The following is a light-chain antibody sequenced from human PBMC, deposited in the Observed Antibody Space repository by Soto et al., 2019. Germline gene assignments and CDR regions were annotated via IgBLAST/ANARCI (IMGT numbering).Light chain of an antibody. Sequence: QSVLTQPPSVSGAPGQRVTISCTGSSSNIGAGYDVHWYQQLPGTAPKLLIYGNSNRPSGVPDRFSGSKSGTSASLAITGLQAEDEAGYYCQSYDNSLSGSLFGGGTKLTVL. V-gene: IGLV1-40*01. CDR1: SSNIGAGYD. CDR2: GNS. J-gene: IGLJ3*02. CDR3: QSYDNSLSGSL.